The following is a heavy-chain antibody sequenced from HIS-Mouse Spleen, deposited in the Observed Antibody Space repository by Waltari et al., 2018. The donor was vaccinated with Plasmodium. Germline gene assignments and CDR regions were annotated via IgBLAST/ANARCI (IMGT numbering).Heavy chain of an antibody. V-gene: IGHV3-30*18. CDR1: GFTFSSYG. D-gene: IGHD3-3*01. Sequence: QVQLVESGGGVVQPGRSPRLSCAASGFTFSSYGMHWGRQAPGKGMEGVAVISYDGSNKYYADSVKGRFTISRDNSKNTLYLQMNSLRAEDTAVYYCAKEVLGYYDFWSRPDYWGQGTLVTVSS. CDR2: ISYDGSNK. CDR3: AKEVLGYYDFWSRPDY. J-gene: IGHJ4*02.